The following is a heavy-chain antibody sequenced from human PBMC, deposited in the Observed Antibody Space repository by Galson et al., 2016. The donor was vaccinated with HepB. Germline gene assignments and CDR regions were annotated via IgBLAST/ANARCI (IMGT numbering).Heavy chain of an antibody. CDR1: GFTFSGHA. CDR2: IDYSGGAT. J-gene: IGHJ4*02. Sequence: SLRLSCAVSGFTFSGHAMSWVRQAPGKGPEWVSNIDYSGGATYYADSVKGRFTISRDNARNMLYLQMNTLRPEDTGVFSCPKVTRTTVATDHWGPGTLVTVSS. CDR3: PKVTRTTVATDH. D-gene: IGHD4-11*01. V-gene: IGHV3-23*01.